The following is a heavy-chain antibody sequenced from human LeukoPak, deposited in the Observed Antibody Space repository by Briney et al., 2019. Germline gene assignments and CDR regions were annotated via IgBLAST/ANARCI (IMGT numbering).Heavy chain of an antibody. CDR1: GYTFTSYA. Sequence: ASVKVSCKASGYTFTSYAMNWVRQAPGQGLEWMGWINTNTGNPTYAQGFTGRFVFSLDTSVSTAYLQISSLKAEDTAVYYCARDLLGLSPPYGAFDIWGQGTMVTVSS. CDR3: ARDLLGLSPPYGAFDI. CDR2: INTNTGNP. J-gene: IGHJ3*02. V-gene: IGHV7-4-1*02. D-gene: IGHD3-10*01.